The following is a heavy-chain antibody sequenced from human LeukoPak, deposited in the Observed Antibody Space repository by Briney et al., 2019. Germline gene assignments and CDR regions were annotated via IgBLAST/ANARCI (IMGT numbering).Heavy chain of an antibody. CDR3: ARVGVPEDYYGMDV. CDR1: GFTFSRYA. Sequence: GRSLRLSCAASGFTFSRYALHWVRQAPGKGLEWVAVISHDGSNINYADSLKGRFTISRDNSKNTISLQMNSLRAEDTAVYYCARVGVPEDYYGMDVWGQGTTVTVSS. J-gene: IGHJ6*02. D-gene: IGHD1-14*01. CDR2: ISHDGSNI. V-gene: IGHV3-30-3*01.